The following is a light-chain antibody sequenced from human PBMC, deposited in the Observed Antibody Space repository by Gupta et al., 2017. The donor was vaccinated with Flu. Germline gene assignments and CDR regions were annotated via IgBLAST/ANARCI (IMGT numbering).Light chain of an antibody. J-gene: IGLJ1*01. CDR1: SSDVGGYKY. CDR2: EVN. CDR3: RAYTSNSALVFV. V-gene: IGLV2-14*01. Sequence: QSALTQPASVSGSPGQSITISCTGTSSDVGGYKYVSWYQQHPGKAPKLMIYEVNNRPSGVSDRFSGSKSGNTASLTISGLQPEDEADYYCRAYTSNSALVFVFGPGTKVTVL.